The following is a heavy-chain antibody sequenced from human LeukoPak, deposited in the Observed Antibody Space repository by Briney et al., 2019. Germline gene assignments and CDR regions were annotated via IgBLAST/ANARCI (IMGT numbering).Heavy chain of an antibody. D-gene: IGHD6-13*01. CDR3: ARVYSSSWIWFDP. J-gene: IGHJ5*02. CDR2: MNPNSGNT. CDR1: GYTFTSYD. Sequence: ASVKVSCKASGYTFTSYDISWVRQATGEGLEWMGWMNPNSGNTDYAQKFQGRVTITRNTSISTASMELSSLRSEDTAVYYCARVYSSSWIWFDPWGQGTQATVSS. V-gene: IGHV1-8*03.